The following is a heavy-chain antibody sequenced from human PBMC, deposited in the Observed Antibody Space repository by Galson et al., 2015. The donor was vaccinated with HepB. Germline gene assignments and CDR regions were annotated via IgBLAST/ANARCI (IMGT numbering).Heavy chain of an antibody. J-gene: IGHJ4*02. CDR2: ISGSSATI. Sequence: SLRLSCAASGFTFSDYYMSWFRQAPGKGLEWVSYISGSSATIYYADSVKGRFTISRDNAKNSLYLQMNSLRAEDTAMYYCARGRWLVVGPNYWGQGTLVTVSS. CDR3: ARGRWLVVGPNY. D-gene: IGHD6-19*01. V-gene: IGHV3-11*01. CDR1: GFTFSDYY.